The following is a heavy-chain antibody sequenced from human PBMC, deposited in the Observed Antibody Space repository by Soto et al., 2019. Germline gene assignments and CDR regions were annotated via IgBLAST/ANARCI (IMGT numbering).Heavy chain of an antibody. J-gene: IGHJ4*02. D-gene: IGHD5-18*01. CDR1: GYRFTAYY. V-gene: IGHV1-2*06. CDR2: MNIDTGGT. Sequence: GASVKVSCKASGYRFTAYYIHWVRQAPGQGLEWMGRMNIDTGGTTYAQKFQGRVTMTRDTSISTAYMEVSSVKSDDTAMYYCARDGNFAFRGYSFASDFWGQGTLVTVSS. CDR3: ARDGNFAFRGYSFASDF.